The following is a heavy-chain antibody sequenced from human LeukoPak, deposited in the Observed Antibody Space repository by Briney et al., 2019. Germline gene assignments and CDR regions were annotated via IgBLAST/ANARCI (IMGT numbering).Heavy chain of an antibody. J-gene: IGHJ5*02. CDR1: GGTFSSYA. Sequence: SVKVSCKASGGTFSSYAISWVRQAPGQGLEWMGGIIPIFGTANYAQKFQGRVTITADKSTRTAYMELSSLRSEDTAVYYCARVIAGRLGYYGSGSYYNWFDPWGQGTLVTVSS. CDR3: ARVIAGRLGYYGSGSYYNWFDP. CDR2: IIPIFGTA. D-gene: IGHD3-10*01. V-gene: IGHV1-69*06.